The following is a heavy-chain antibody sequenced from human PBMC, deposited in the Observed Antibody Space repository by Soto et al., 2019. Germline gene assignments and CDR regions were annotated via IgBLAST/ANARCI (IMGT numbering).Heavy chain of an antibody. CDR2: IYYSGST. D-gene: IGHD3-3*01. J-gene: IGHJ6*02. V-gene: IGHV4-31*03. Sequence: SETLSLTCTVSGGSISSGGYYWSWIRQHPGKGLEWIGYIYYSGSTYYNPSLKSRVTISVDTSKNQFSLKLSSVTAADTAVYYCARAVDRYYDFWIGYYPRPWGNGMDVRGQRTTVTVSS. CDR1: GGSISSGGYY. CDR3: ARAVDRYYDFWIGYYPRPWGNGMDV.